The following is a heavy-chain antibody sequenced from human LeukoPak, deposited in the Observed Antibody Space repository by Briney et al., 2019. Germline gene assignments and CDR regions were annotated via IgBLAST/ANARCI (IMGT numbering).Heavy chain of an antibody. D-gene: IGHD5-18*01. V-gene: IGHV1-18*04. J-gene: IGHJ4*02. CDR1: GYSFTSYW. CDR2: ISAYNGNT. Sequence: GESLKISCKGSGYSFTSYWIGWVRQAPGKGLEGMGWISAYNGNTNYAQKLQGSVTMTTDTSTSTASMGLRSLRSDDTAVYYCARGLGRTAMVTRGGVRFDYWGQGTLVTVS. CDR3: ARGLGRTAMVTRGGVRFDY.